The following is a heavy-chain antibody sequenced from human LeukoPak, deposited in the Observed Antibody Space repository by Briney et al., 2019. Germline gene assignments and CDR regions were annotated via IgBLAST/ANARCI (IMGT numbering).Heavy chain of an antibody. V-gene: IGHV1-24*01. CDR3: ATNLATVVTPAYY. CDR2: FDPEDGET. J-gene: IGHJ4*02. D-gene: IGHD4-23*01. CDR1: GYTLTALS. Sequence: ASVKLSCKVSGYTLTALSMHWVRQAPGKGLGWMGGFDPEDGETIYAQKFQGRVTMTEDTSTDTAYMDLNSLRSEDTAVYYCATNLATVVTPAYYWGQGTLVTVSS.